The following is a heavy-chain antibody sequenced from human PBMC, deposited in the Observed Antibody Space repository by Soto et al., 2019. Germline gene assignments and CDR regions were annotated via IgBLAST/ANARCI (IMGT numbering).Heavy chain of an antibody. CDR1: GYTFTSYY. D-gene: IGHD2-2*01. CDR2: INPSGGST. CDR3: ARTYCSSTSCQSYYYYGMDV. J-gene: IGHJ6*02. V-gene: IGHV1-46*01. Sequence: GASVKVSCKASGYTFTSYYMHWVRQAPGQGLERMGIINPSGGSTSYAQKFQGRVTMTRDTSTSTVYMELSSLRSEDTAVYYCARTYCSSTSCQSYYYYGMDVWGQGTTVTVSS.